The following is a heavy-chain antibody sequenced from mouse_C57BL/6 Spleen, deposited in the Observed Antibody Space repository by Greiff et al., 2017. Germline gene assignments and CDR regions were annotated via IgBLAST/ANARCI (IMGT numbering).Heavy chain of an antibody. Sequence: QVQLQQSGAELVKPGASVKLSCKASGYTFTSYWMQWVKQRPGQGLEWIGEIDPSASYTNYNPTFKGKATLTVDTSSSTAYMQLSSLTSEDSAVYYCARSNLEGFAYWGQGTLVTVSA. J-gene: IGHJ3*01. V-gene: IGHV1-50*01. CDR2: IDPSASYT. CDR1: GYTFTSYW. CDR3: ARSNLEGFAY.